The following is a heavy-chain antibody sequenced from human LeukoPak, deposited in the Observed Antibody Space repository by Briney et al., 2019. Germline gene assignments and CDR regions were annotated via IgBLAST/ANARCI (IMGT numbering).Heavy chain of an antibody. J-gene: IGHJ4*02. Sequence: PSETLSLTCTVSGGSISSYYWSWIRQPPGKGLEWIGYIYYSGSTNYNPSLKSRVTISVDTSKNQFSLKLSSVTAADTAVYYCARIKGAAAGTARLDYWGQGTLVTVSS. CDR3: ARIKGAAAGTARLDY. CDR2: IYYSGST. V-gene: IGHV4-59*01. CDR1: GGSISSYY. D-gene: IGHD6-13*01.